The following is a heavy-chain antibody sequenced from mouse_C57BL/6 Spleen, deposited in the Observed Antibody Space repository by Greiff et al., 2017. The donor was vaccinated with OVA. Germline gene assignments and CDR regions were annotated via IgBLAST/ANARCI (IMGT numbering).Heavy chain of an antibody. Sequence: QVQLQQPGAELVKPGASVKLSCKASGYTFTSYWMQWVKQRPGQGLEWIGEIDPSDSYTNYNQKFKGKATLTVDTSSSTAYMQLSSLTYEDSAVYYCARGAGGYFDYWGQGTTLTVSS. V-gene: IGHV1-50*01. CDR1: GYTFTSYW. CDR2: IDPSDSYT. CDR3: ARGAGGYFDY. J-gene: IGHJ2*01.